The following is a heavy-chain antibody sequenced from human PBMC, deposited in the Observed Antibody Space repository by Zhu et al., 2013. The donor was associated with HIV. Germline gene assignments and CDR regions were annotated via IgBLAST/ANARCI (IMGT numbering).Heavy chain of an antibody. V-gene: IGHV1-18*01. J-gene: IGHJ4*02. CDR2: ISAYNGNT. CDR1: GYTFTSHG. Sequence: QVQLVQSETEVKKPGASVKVSCKASGYTFTSHGISWVRQAPGQGLEWMGWISAYNGNTNYAQKLQGRVTMTTDTSTSTAYMELRSLRSDDTAVYYCARIFYXNGDYAGADYWGQGTLVTVSS. CDR3: ARIFYXNGDYAGADY. D-gene: IGHD4-17*01.